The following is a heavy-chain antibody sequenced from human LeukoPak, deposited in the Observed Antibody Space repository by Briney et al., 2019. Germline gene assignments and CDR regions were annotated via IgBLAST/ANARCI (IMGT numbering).Heavy chain of an antibody. CDR2: IIPIFGTA. CDR1: GGTFSSYA. J-gene: IGHJ4*02. D-gene: IGHD6-19*01. CDR3: ATPSSGWYVYFDY. Sequence: SVKVSFKASGGTFSSYAISWVRQAPGQGLEWMGGIIPIFGTANYAQKFQGRVTITADESTSTAYMELSSLRSEDTAVYYCATPSSGWYVYFDYWGQGTLVTVSS. V-gene: IGHV1-69*13.